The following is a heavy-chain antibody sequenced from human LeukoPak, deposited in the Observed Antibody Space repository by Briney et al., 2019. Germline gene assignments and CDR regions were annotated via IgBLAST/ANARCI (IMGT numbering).Heavy chain of an antibody. D-gene: IGHD4-23*01. CDR2: IKKDGSEK. CDR1: GFTLSDYW. Sequence: PGGSLRLSCAASGFTLSDYWMSWVRQAPGKGLEWVANIKKDGSEKYNVDAVKGRFTISRDNAKNSLYLQMNSLRAEDTAVYYCARNYGGGYWGQGTLVTVSS. V-gene: IGHV3-7*01. CDR3: ARNYGGGY. J-gene: IGHJ4*02.